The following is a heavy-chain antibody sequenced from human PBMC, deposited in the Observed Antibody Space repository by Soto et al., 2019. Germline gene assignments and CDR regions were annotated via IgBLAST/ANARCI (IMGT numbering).Heavy chain of an antibody. CDR3: ARYYYDSSGYFDY. CDR1: GGSISSYY. Sequence: LSLTCTVSGGSISSYYWSWIRQPPGKGLEWIGYIYYSGSTNYNPSLKSRVTISVDTSKNQFSLKLSSVTAADTAVYYCARYYYDSSGYFDYWGQGTLVTVSS. J-gene: IGHJ4*02. V-gene: IGHV4-59*01. D-gene: IGHD3-22*01. CDR2: IYYSGST.